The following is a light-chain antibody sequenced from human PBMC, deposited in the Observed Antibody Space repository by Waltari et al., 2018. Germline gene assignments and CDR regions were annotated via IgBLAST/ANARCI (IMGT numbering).Light chain of an antibody. CDR3: QQFYNFPRT. J-gene: IGKJ3*01. V-gene: IGKV1D-13*01. CDR1: QGIDSA. CDR2: DGS. Sequence: AIQLTQSPSSLSASVGDRVTITCRASQGIDSALAWYQQKPGKPPYLLSVDGSRLATGVPSRFSGTGAGTDFALTIISLQPEDFATYYCQQFYNFPRTFGPGTKVEIK.